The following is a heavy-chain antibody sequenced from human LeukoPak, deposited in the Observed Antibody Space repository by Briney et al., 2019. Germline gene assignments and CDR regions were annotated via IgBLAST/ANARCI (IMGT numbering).Heavy chain of an antibody. CDR1: GFPFSTYS. J-gene: IGHJ4*02. Sequence: GGSLRLSCAASGFPFSTYSMNWVRQAPGKGLEWVSSISSSSTYIYYADSVKGRFTISRDNAENSLYLQMNSLRAEDTAVYYCAPYYYDSSGYYPTDYWGQGTLVTVSS. CDR2: ISSSSTYI. CDR3: APYYYDSSGYYPTDY. V-gene: IGHV3-21*01. D-gene: IGHD3-22*01.